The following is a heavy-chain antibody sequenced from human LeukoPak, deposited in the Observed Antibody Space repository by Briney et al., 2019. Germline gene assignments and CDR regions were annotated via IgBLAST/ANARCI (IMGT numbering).Heavy chain of an antibody. CDR3: AKELLAAAGTEYYFDY. Sequence: GRSLRLSCAASGFTFSSYGMHWVRQAPGKGLEWVAVIWYDGSNKYYADSVKGRFTISRDNSKNTLYLQMNSLRAEDTAVYYCAKELLAAAGTEYYFDYWGQGTLVNVSS. V-gene: IGHV3-33*06. CDR2: IWYDGSNK. CDR1: GFTFSSYG. J-gene: IGHJ4*02. D-gene: IGHD6-13*01.